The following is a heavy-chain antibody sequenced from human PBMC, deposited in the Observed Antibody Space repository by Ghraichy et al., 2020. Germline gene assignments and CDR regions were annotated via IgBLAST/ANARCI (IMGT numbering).Heavy chain of an antibody. V-gene: IGHV3-9*01. D-gene: IGHD3-22*01. CDR1: GFTFDDYA. Sequence: SLNISCAASGFTFDDYAMHWVRQAPGKGLEWVSGISWNSGSIGYADSVKGRFTISRDNAKNSLYLQMNSLRAEDTALYYCAKGYYYDSSGYYIDYWGQGTLVTVSS. CDR2: ISWNSGSI. CDR3: AKGYYYDSSGYYIDY. J-gene: IGHJ4*02.